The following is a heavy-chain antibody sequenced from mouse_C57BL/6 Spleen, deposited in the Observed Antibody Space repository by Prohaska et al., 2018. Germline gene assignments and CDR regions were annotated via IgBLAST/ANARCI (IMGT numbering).Heavy chain of an antibody. V-gene: IGHV9-3*01. CDR1: GYTFTTYG. CDR2: INTYSGVP. J-gene: IGHJ3*01. D-gene: IGHD2-3*01. CDR3: ARSSDGYWFAY. Sequence: QIQLVQSGPELKKPGETVKISCKASGYTFTTYGMSWVKQAPGKGLKWMGWINTYSGVPTYADDFKGRFAFSLETSASTAYLQINNLKNEDTATYFCARSSDGYWFAYWGQGTLVTVSA.